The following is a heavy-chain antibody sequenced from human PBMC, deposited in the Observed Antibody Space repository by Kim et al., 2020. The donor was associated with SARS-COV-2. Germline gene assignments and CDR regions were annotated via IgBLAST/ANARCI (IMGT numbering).Heavy chain of an antibody. CDR3: ARGAGSSSSGLAGGMDV. J-gene: IGHJ6*02. V-gene: IGHV3-11*06. Sequence: KGRYTISRDNAKNSLYLQMNSLRAEETAVYYCARGAGSSSSGLAGGMDVWGQGTTVTVSS. D-gene: IGHD6-6*01.